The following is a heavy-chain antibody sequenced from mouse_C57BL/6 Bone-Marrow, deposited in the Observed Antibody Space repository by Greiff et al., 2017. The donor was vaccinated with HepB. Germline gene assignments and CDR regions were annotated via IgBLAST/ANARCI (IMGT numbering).Heavy chain of an antibody. Sequence: EVQLVESGPGLAKPSQTLSLTCSVTGYSIPSDYWNWIRKFPGNKLEYMGYISYSGSTYYNPSLKSRISITRDTSKNQYYLQLNSVTTEDTATYYCASSRGATEFDYWGQGTTLTVSS. D-gene: IGHD3-1*01. V-gene: IGHV3-8*01. CDR1: GYSIPSDY. J-gene: IGHJ2*01. CDR2: ISYSGST. CDR3: ASSRGATEFDY.